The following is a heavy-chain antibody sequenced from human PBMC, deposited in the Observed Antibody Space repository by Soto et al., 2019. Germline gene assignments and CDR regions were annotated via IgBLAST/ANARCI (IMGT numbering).Heavy chain of an antibody. Sequence: PSQTLSLTCDISGDSVSSNSAAWNWIRQSPSRGLEWLGRTYYRSKWYNDYAVSVKSRITINPDTSKNQFSLQLNSVTPEDTAVYYCARVPPYSSSHYYYGMDVWGQGTTVTVSS. CDR2: TYYRSKWYN. J-gene: IGHJ6*02. CDR3: ARVPPYSSSHYYYGMDV. CDR1: GDSVSSNSAA. D-gene: IGHD6-6*01. V-gene: IGHV6-1*01.